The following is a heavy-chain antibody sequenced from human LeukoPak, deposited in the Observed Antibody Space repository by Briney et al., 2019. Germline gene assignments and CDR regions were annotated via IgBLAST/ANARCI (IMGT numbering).Heavy chain of an antibody. Sequence: PSETLSLTCAVYGGSFSGYYWSWIRQPPGKGLEWIGEINHSGSTNYNPSLKSRATISVDTSKNQFSLKLSSVTAADTAVYYCARGSGKVRSHIGRRVWLDYWGQGTLVTVSS. V-gene: IGHV4-34*01. CDR2: INHSGST. CDR3: ARGSGKVRSHIGRRVWLDY. CDR1: GGSFSGYY. D-gene: IGHD3-10*01. J-gene: IGHJ4*02.